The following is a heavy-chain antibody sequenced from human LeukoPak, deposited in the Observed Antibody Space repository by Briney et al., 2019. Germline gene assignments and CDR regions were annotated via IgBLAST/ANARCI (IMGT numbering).Heavy chain of an antibody. CDR2: IYYSGST. CDR1: GGSFSGYY. J-gene: IGHJ4*02. Sequence: KPSETLSLTCAVYGGSFSGYYWSWIRQPPGKGLEWIGYIYYSGSTNYNPSLKSRVTISVDTSKNQFSLKLSSVTAADTAVYYCAGGGDFWSGYPDYYFDYWGQGTLVTVSS. CDR3: AGGGDFWSGYPDYYFDY. D-gene: IGHD3-3*01. V-gene: IGHV4-59*01.